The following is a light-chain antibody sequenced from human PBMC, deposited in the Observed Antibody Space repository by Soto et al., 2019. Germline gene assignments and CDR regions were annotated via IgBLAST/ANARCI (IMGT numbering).Light chain of an antibody. CDR1: QSISSW. Sequence: DIQMTQSPSTLSASVGDRVTITCRASQSISSWLAWYQQKPGKAPNLLIYKASSLESGVPSRFSGSGSGTELTITISSLQPDDFETYYCQQYYSYPWTFGQGTKVDIK. CDR3: QQYYSYPWT. V-gene: IGKV1-5*03. J-gene: IGKJ1*01. CDR2: KAS.